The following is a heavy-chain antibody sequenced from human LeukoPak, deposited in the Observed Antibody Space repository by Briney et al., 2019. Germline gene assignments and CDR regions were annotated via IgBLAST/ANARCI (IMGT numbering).Heavy chain of an antibody. V-gene: IGHV3-21*01. Sequence: GGSLRLSCAASGFTFSSCSMNWVRQAPGKGLEWVSSISSSSSYIYYADSVKGRFTISRDNAKNSLYLQMNSLRAEDTAVYYCARISIHDAFDIWGQGTMVTVSS. J-gene: IGHJ3*02. CDR2: ISSSSSYI. CDR3: ARISIHDAFDI. CDR1: GFTFSSCS. D-gene: IGHD6-6*01.